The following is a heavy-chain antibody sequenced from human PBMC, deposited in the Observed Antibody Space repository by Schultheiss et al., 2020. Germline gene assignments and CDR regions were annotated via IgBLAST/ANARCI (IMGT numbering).Heavy chain of an antibody. V-gene: IGHV3-23*01. J-gene: IGHJ6*02. CDR1: GFTFSSYA. Sequence: GGSLRLSCAASGFTFSSYAMSWVRQAPGKGLEWVSAISGSGGSTYYADSVKGRFTISRDNSKNTLYLQMNSLRAEDTAVYYCAKSPEYYYYYGMDVWGQGTMVNVSS. CDR3: AKSPEYYYYYGMDV. CDR2: ISGSGGST.